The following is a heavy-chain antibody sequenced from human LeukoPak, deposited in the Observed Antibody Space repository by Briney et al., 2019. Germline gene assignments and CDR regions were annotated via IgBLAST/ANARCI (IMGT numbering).Heavy chain of an antibody. CDR3: AGCSGGSCPLKC. Sequence: TSETLSLTCTVSGGSVSSGSYYWSWVRQPPGKGLEWIGYIYYSGSTHYNPSLKSRVTISVDTSNNQFSLKLTSVTAADTAAYYCAGCSGGSCPLKCWGQGTLVTVSS. V-gene: IGHV4-61*01. CDR1: GGSVSSGSYY. CDR2: IYYSGST. J-gene: IGHJ4*02. D-gene: IGHD2-15*01.